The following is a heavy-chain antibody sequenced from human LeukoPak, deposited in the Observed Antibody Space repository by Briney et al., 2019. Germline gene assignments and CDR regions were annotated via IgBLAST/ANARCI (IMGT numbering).Heavy chain of an antibody. Sequence: GGSLRLSCAASGFTFSSYWMSWVRQAPGKGLEWVANIKQDGSEKYYVDSVKGRFTISRDNAKNSLYLQMNSLRSEDTAVYYCARERPATPEYYYYYYMDVWGKGTTVTISS. V-gene: IGHV3-7*01. CDR2: IKQDGSEK. CDR1: GFTFSSYW. CDR3: ARERPATPEYYYYYYMDV. D-gene: IGHD1-14*01. J-gene: IGHJ6*03.